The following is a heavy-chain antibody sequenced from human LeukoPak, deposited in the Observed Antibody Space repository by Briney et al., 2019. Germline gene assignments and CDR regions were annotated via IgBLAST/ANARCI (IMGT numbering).Heavy chain of an antibody. CDR2: ISYDGSNK. D-gene: IGHD5-12*01. Sequence: GRSLRLSCAASVFTFSSYAMLWVREAPGKGLEWVAVISYDGSNKYYADSVKGRFTISRDNSKNTLYLQMNSLRAEDTAVYYCARDYGDIVATISSYYYGMDVWGQGTTVTVSS. J-gene: IGHJ6*02. V-gene: IGHV3-30*04. CDR1: VFTFSSYA. CDR3: ARDYGDIVATISSYYYGMDV.